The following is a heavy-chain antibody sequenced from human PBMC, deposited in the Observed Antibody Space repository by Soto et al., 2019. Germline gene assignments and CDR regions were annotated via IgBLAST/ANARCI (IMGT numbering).Heavy chain of an antibody. Sequence: QVQLPESGPGLVKPSQTLSLTCTVSGGSISSGGYYWSWTRQHPGKGLEWIGYIYYSGRPYYNRPLTRRVTISLDTSKNQVSLRLSSVTAADTAVYYCARAGCRGGSCYRGWAFDYWGQGTLVTVSS. J-gene: IGHJ4*02. CDR3: ARAGCRGGSCYRGWAFDY. D-gene: IGHD2-15*01. CDR2: IYYSGRP. V-gene: IGHV4-31*03. CDR1: GGSISSGGYY.